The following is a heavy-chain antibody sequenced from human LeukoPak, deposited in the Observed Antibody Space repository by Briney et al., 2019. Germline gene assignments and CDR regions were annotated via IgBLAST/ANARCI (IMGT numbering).Heavy chain of an antibody. CDR2: IHYSGTT. Sequence: PSETLSLTCAVSGGSISGYYWSWMRQPPGKGLEWLGYIHYSGTTNYNPSLKSRVTMSVDTAKNQFSLKLSSATATDTAVYYCARLNTASYGDYWGQGTLVTVSS. CDR1: GGSISGYY. D-gene: IGHD2-21*02. V-gene: IGHV4-59*08. CDR3: ARLNTASYGDY. J-gene: IGHJ4*02.